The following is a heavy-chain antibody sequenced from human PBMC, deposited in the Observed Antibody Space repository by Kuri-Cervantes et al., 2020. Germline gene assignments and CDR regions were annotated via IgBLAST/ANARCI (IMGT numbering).Heavy chain of an antibody. CDR3: ARGLLVVYAIDH. J-gene: IGHJ4*02. CDR1: GFTFSTYW. CDR2: IKQDGSEK. Sequence: GESLKISCAASGFTFSTYWMSWVRQAPGKGLERVANIKQDGSEKYYVDSVKGRFTISRDNAKKSLYLQMNSLRAEDTAVYYCARGLLVVYAIDHWGQGTLVTVSS. V-gene: IGHV3-7*01. D-gene: IGHD2-8*02.